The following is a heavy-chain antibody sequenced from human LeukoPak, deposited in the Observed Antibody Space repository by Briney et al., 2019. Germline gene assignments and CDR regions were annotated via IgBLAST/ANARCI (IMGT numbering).Heavy chain of an antibody. J-gene: IGHJ3*01. CDR1: VYTFNNYD. V-gene: IGHV1-18*01. CDR2: MCVYKGNT. CDR3: AREGDTSRGDAFDV. Sequence: ASVKVSRKPPVYTFNNYDISWVRPAPGQGVEWMGWMCVYKGNTNYAQKLQGRVPMTTHTSTSTAYMQLRSLTSDDTAVYYCAREGDTSRGDAFDVWGQGTMVSVSS. D-gene: IGHD3-16*01.